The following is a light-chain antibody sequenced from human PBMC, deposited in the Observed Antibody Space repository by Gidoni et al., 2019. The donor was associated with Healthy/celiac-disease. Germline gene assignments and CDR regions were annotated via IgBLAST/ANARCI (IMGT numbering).Light chain of an antibody. Sequence: DIQMTQSPSSLSASVGDRVTITCQASQDISNYLNWYQQKPGKAPKLLIYDASNLETGVPSRFSGSGSGTDFTFTISSLQPEDIATYYCQQYDNPFTFXPXTKVXIK. CDR1: QDISNY. CDR3: QQYDNPFT. V-gene: IGKV1-33*01. J-gene: IGKJ3*01. CDR2: DAS.